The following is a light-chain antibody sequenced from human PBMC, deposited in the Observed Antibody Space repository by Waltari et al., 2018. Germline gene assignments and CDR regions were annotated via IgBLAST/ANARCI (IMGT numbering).Light chain of an antibody. CDR3: CSYAGSSTFV. V-gene: IGLV2-23*02. Sequence: QSALTQPASVSGSPGQSITISCTGTSSDVGSYHLVSWYQQHPGKAPKLMSYEVSKRPSGVSNRFSGSKSGNTASLTISGLQAEDEADYYCCSYAGSSTFVFGGGTKLTVL. J-gene: IGLJ2*01. CDR2: EVS. CDR1: SSDVGSYHL.